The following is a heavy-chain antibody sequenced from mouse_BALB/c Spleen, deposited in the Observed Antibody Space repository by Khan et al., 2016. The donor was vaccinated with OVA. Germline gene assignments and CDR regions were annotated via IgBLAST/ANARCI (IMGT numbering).Heavy chain of an antibody. D-gene: IGHD2-10*01. Sequence: EVELVESGGDLVKPGGSLKVSCAASGFTFSSYGMSWVRQTPDKRLEWVATISSGGRYTYFPDSVKGRFTISRDNAKNTLYLQMTSLKSEDTAMYSCARAYYGNDYYAMDYWGQGTSVTVSS. V-gene: IGHV5-6*01. CDR3: ARAYYGNDYYAMDY. J-gene: IGHJ4*01. CDR2: ISSGGRYT. CDR1: GFTFSSYG.